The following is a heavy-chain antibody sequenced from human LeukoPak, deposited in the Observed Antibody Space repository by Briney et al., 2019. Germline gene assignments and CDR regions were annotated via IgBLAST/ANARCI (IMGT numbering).Heavy chain of an antibody. J-gene: IGHJ4*02. CDR3: NTDAGYVSRWYNW. CDR1: GITFTKAW. CDR2: IKSKSDGGTI. D-gene: IGHD1-20*01. Sequence: GGSLRLSCAASGITFTKAWISGVRQAPGKGLAWVGRIKSKSDGGTIDYGALVKARFSISRDDSTNTLYLLMNSLKTEDTAVYYCNTDAGYVSRWYNWWGQGTLVTVSS. V-gene: IGHV3-15*01.